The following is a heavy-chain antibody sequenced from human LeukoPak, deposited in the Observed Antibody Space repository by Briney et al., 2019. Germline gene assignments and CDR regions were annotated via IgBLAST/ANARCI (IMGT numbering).Heavy chain of an antibody. CDR3: ARAGSGGSGSYIRAYHYMDV. CDR2: INHSGST. V-gene: IGHV4-34*01. Sequence: SETLSPTCAVYGGSFSGYYWGWIRQPPGKGLEWIGEINHSGSTNYNPSLKSRVTISVDTSKNQFSLKLSSVTAADTAVYYCARAGSGGSGSYIRAYHYMDVWGKGTTVTVSS. CDR1: GGSFSGYY. D-gene: IGHD3-10*01. J-gene: IGHJ6*03.